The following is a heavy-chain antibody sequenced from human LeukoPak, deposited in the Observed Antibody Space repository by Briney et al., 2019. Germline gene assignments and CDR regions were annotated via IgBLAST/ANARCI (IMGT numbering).Heavy chain of an antibody. D-gene: IGHD3-10*01. CDR2: ISAYNGNT. V-gene: IGHV1-18*01. CDR3: ARDFSGNYEHDY. J-gene: IGHJ4*02. CDR1: GYIFTRYG. Sequence: ASVKVSCKASGYIFTRYGISWVRQAPGQGLEWMGWISAYNGNTNNAQALQGRVTMTTDTSTTTAYMELRSLTSDDTAVYYCARDFSGNYEHDYWGQGTLVTVSS.